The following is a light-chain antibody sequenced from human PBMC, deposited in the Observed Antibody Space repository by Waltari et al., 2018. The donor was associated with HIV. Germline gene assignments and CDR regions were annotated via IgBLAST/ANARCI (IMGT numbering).Light chain of an antibody. V-gene: IGLV3-19*01. CDR2: DKN. CDR1: SLITQY. J-gene: IGLJ2*01. Sequence: SSELTQDPAVSVALGQTVRLTCQGDSLITQYATWYQQKPGQAPLLVIFDKNNRPSGIPDRFSGSSSGNTASLTITGTQAEDEGDYYCNSRDKSGNFVVFGGGTKLTVL. CDR3: NSRDKSGNFVV.